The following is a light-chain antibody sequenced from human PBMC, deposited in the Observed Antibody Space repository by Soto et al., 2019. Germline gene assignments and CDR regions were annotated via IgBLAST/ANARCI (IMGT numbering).Light chain of an antibody. J-gene: IGLJ2*01. Sequence: QSVLTQPASVSGSPGQSITISCTGTSSDVGGYNYVSWYQQHPGKAPKLMIYDVTNRPSGVSNRFSGSKSANTASLTISGLQAEDEADYYCSSLTTSSTLVFGGGTKLTVL. CDR2: DVT. CDR3: SSLTTSSTLV. V-gene: IGLV2-14*03. CDR1: SSDVGGYNY.